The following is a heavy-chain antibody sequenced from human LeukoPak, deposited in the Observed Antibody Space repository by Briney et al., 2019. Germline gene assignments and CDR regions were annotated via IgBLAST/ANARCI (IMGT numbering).Heavy chain of an antibody. J-gene: IGHJ4*02. Sequence: GESLKISCKGSGYSFTSYWIGWVRQMPGKGLEWMGIIYPGDSDTRYSPSFQGQVTISADKSISTAYLQWSSLKASDTAMYYCARSNYYGSGGYLLPFDYWGQGTLVTVSS. V-gene: IGHV5-51*01. D-gene: IGHD3-10*01. CDR3: ARSNYYGSGGYLLPFDY. CDR2: IYPGDSDT. CDR1: GYSFTSYW.